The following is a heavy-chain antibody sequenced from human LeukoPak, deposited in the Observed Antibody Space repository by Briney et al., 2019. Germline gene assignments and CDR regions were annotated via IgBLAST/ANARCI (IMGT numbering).Heavy chain of an antibody. CDR2: IYADGSS. CDR3: ARGYYYRV. V-gene: IGHV4-61*02. Sequence: SQTLSLTCTVSGGSVSSDNSYWNWIRQPAGKGLEWIGRIYADGSSNSNPSLRSRVTISVDSSKNQFSLRLTSMTAADTAVYYCARGYYYRVWGQGTLVTVPS. J-gene: IGHJ4*02. CDR1: GGSVSSDNSY. D-gene: IGHD3-10*01.